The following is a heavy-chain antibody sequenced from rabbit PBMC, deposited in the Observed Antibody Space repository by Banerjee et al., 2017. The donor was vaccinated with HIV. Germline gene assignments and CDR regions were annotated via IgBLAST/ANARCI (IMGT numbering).Heavy chain of an antibody. CDR2: IYIGSGST. J-gene: IGHJ4*01. V-gene: IGHV1S45*01. Sequence: QEQLVESGGGLVQPEGSLTLTCTASGFSFSSNAMCWVRQAPGKGLEWIGCIYIGSGSTFYASWAKGRFTISKTSSTTVSLQLTSLIAADTATYFCARQGGYGASLNLWGPGTLVTVS. CDR3: ARQGGYGASLNL. CDR1: GFSFSSNA. D-gene: IGHD1-1*01.